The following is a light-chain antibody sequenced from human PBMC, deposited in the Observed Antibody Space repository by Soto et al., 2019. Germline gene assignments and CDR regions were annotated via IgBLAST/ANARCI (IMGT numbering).Light chain of an antibody. CDR2: AVS. Sequence: EIMMTQSPGTLSASPGERATLSGRASQSVSSNLAWYQQRPGQAPRLLIYAVSTSATGIPARFSGSGSGTEFTLTISSPQSEDFAVYYCQQYNKWPLTFGQGTKVEIK. CDR3: QQYNKWPLT. J-gene: IGKJ1*01. CDR1: QSVSSN. V-gene: IGKV3-15*01.